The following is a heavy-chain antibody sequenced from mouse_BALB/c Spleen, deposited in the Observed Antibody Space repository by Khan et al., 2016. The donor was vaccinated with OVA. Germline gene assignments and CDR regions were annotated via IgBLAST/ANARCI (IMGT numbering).Heavy chain of an antibody. CDR2: INTYTGEP. CDR1: GYTFTDYV. CDR3: TRFHGGY. Sequence: QIQLVQSGPELKKPGETVKISCKASGYTFTDYVMNWVKQSPGKGLKWMGWINTYTGEPTYADDFKGRFAFSLETSASTAYLQLISLKNEDTATYFCTRFHGGYWGQGTTLTVSS. V-gene: IGHV9-3-1*01. J-gene: IGHJ2*01.